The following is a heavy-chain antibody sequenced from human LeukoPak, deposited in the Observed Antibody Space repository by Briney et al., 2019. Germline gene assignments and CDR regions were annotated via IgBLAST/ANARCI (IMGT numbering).Heavy chain of an antibody. CDR3: AHRHGNWNYGGNWFDP. CDR2: IYWDDDK. V-gene: IGHV2-5*02. Sequence: ESGPTLVKPTQTLTLTCTFSGFSLSTSGVGVGWIRQPPGKALEWLALIYWDDDKRYSPSLKSRLTITKDTSKNQVVLTMTSMDPVDTATYYCAHRHGNWNYGGNWFDPWGQGTLVTVSS. CDR1: GFSLSTSGVG. J-gene: IGHJ5*02. D-gene: IGHD1-7*01.